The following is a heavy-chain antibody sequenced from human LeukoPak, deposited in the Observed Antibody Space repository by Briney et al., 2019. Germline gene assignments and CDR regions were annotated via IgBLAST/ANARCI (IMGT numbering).Heavy chain of an antibody. CDR2: INHSGST. CDR3: ARGPVNWDDSSGYY. CDR1: GGSFSGYY. V-gene: IGHV4-34*01. J-gene: IGHJ4*02. D-gene: IGHD3-22*01. Sequence: SETLSLTCAVYGGSFSGYYWSWIRQPPGKGLEWIGEINHSGSTNYNPSLKSRVTISVDTSKNQFSLKLSSVTASDTAVYYCARGPVNWDDSSGYYWGQGTLVTVSS.